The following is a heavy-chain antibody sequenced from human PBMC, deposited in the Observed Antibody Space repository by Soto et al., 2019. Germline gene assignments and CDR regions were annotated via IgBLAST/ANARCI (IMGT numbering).Heavy chain of an antibody. CDR3: ARGGSDLRGAPSHGLDD. V-gene: IGHV3-11*06. D-gene: IGHD1-26*01. J-gene: IGHJ6*02. CDR1: GFTFSAYP. Sequence: GGSLRLSCSASGFTFSAYPMTWISQSPGKGPEWLCYTTEAGNYREYTDSVKGRCSITRDNSKKLLILQMDSLRVEDTAIYYFARGGSDLRGAPSHGLDDWGRGTKVTVSS. CDR2: TTEAGNYR.